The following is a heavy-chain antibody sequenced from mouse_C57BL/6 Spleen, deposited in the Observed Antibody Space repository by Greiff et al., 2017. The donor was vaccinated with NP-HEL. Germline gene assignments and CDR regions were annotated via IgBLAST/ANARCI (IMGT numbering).Heavy chain of an antibody. CDR2: INPSTGGT. D-gene: IGHD2-4*01. CDR1: GYSFTGYY. V-gene: IGHV1-42*01. Sequence: VQLKQPGPELVKPGASVKISCKASGYSFTGYYMNWVKQSPEKSLEWIGEINPSTGGTTYNQKFKAKATLTVDKSSSTAYMQLKSLTSEDSAVYYCARQVDYDWFAYWGQGTLVTVSA. CDR3: ARQVDYDWFAY. J-gene: IGHJ3*01.